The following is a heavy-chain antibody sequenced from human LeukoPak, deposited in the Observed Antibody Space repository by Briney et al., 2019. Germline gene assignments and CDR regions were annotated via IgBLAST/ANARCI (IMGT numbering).Heavy chain of an antibody. Sequence: GGSLRLSCAASGFTFSSYAMHWVRQAPGKGLEGVAVISYDGSNKYYADSVRGRFTISRDNSKNTLYLQMNSLRAEDTAVYYCARDLAAAGTSYYYYGMDVWGQGTTVTVSS. CDR3: ARDLAAAGTSYYYYGMDV. CDR2: ISYDGSNK. J-gene: IGHJ6*02. D-gene: IGHD6-13*01. V-gene: IGHV3-30-3*01. CDR1: GFTFSSYA.